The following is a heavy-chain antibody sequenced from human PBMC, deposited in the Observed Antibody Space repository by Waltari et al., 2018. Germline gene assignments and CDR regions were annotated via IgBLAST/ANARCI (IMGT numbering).Heavy chain of an antibody. J-gene: IGHJ4*02. CDR2: IIPILGIA. D-gene: IGHD6-19*01. Sequence: QVQLVQSGAEVKKPGSSVKVSCKASGGPFSSYAISWVRQAPGQGLEWMGGIIPILGIANYAQKFQGRVTITADESTSTAYMELSSLRSEDTAVYYCARVWQWPDEFDYWGQGTLVTVSS. CDR3: ARVWQWPDEFDY. V-gene: IGHV1-69*04. CDR1: GGPFSSYA.